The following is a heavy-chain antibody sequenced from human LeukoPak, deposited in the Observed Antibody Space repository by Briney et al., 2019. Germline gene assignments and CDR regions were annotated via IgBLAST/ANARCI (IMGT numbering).Heavy chain of an antibody. CDR2: ISYDGSNK. Sequence: GGSLRLSCAASGFTFSSYAMHWVRQAPGKGLEWVAVISYDGSNKYYTDSVEGRFTISRDNSKNTLYLQMNSLRAEDTAVYYCAKDFGSTVEPTYYDFWSGYRFYGMDVWGQGTTVTVSS. CDR3: AKDFGSTVEPTYYDFWSGYRFYGMDV. V-gene: IGHV3-30-3*01. D-gene: IGHD3-3*01. CDR1: GFTFSSYA. J-gene: IGHJ6*02.